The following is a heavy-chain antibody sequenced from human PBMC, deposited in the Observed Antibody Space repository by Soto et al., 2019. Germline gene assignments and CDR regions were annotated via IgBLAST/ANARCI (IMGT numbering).Heavy chain of an antibody. CDR3: ASWDGHWNDNY. Sequence: SVKVSCKASGGTFSSYAISWVRQAPGQGLEGMGGIIPIFGTANYAQKFQGRVTITADESTSTAYMELSSLRSEDTAVYDCASWDGHWNDNYWGQGTLVTVSS. J-gene: IGHJ4*02. V-gene: IGHV1-69*13. CDR1: GGTFSSYA. D-gene: IGHD1-1*01. CDR2: IIPIFGTA.